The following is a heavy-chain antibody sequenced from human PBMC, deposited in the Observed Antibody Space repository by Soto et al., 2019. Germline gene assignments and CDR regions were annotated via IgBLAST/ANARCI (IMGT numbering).Heavy chain of an antibody. CDR3: ATGGPVYGDYRFLG. Sequence: VSVKVSCKVSGYTINELSMQWVRQEHGKGLELMGGFDPEDGETIYAQKFQGRVTMTEDTSTDTAYMELSSLRSEDTAFFFCATGGPVYGDYRFLGWGQGSLVTGSS. CDR1: GYTINELS. D-gene: IGHD4-17*01. CDR2: FDPEDGET. V-gene: IGHV1-24*01. J-gene: IGHJ4*02.